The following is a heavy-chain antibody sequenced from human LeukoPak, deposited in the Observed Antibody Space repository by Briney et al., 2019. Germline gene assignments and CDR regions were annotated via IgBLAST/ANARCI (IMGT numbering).Heavy chain of an antibody. D-gene: IGHD3-10*01. CDR1: GFSFSSYW. J-gene: IGHJ3*02. CDR2: IRQDGSEK. Sequence: GGSLRLSCTASGFSFSSYWMSWVRQAPGKGLEWVANIRQDGSEKYYLDSVKGRFTISRDNAKDSVHLQMNSLRAEDTAVYYCAREEYYGSGTNGAFDIWGQGTTVTVSS. CDR3: AREEYYGSGTNGAFDI. V-gene: IGHV3-7*01.